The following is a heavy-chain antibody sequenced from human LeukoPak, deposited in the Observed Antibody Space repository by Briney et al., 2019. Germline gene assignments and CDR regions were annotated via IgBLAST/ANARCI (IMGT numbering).Heavy chain of an antibody. Sequence: PGGSLRLSCAASGFAFSTYNMNWVRQAPGKGLEWVSSISGSSSYIYYADSVKGRFSISRDNAKNSLYLQMNSLRAEDTAVYYCARVFGAGYSDYWGQGTLVTVSS. J-gene: IGHJ4*02. D-gene: IGHD4/OR15-4a*01. CDR3: ARVFGAGYSDY. CDR2: ISGSSSYI. CDR1: GFAFSTYN. V-gene: IGHV3-21*01.